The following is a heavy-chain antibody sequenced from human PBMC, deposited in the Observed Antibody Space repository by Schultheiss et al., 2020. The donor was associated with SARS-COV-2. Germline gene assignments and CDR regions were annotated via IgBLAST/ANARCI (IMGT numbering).Heavy chain of an antibody. CDR2: INHSGST. J-gene: IGHJ4*02. D-gene: IGHD1-26*01. Sequence: GSLRLSCAVYGGSFSGYYWSWIRQPPGKGLEWIGEINHSGSTNYNPSLKSRVTISVDTSKNQFSLKLSSVTAADTAVYYCARARRFGVGATRDFDYWGQGTLVTVSS. CDR1: GGSFSGYY. CDR3: ARARRFGVGATRDFDY. V-gene: IGHV4-34*01.